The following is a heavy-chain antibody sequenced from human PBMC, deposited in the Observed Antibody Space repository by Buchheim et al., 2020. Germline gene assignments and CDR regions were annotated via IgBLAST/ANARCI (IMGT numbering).Heavy chain of an antibody. CDR3: AKEIRPNDY. CDR1: GFTFSRAA. V-gene: IGHV3-23*04. CDR2: IDIGGDKT. D-gene: IGHD1-1*01. J-gene: IGHJ4*02. Sequence: EVQLVESGGGLVQPGGSLRLSCAVSGFTFSRAAMTWVRQAPGKGLQWVSSIDIGGDKTYYADSVEGRFSISRDNSKSPLYLQMNSLRAEDTAVYYCAKEIRPNDYWGQGTL.